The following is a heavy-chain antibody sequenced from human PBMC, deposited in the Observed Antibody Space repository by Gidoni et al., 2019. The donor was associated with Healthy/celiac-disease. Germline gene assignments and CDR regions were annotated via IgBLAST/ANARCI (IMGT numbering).Heavy chain of an antibody. V-gene: IGHV3-30*18. J-gene: IGHJ3*02. D-gene: IGHD2-21*02. CDR1: GFSFSTYG. CDR3: AKERGDFDGFDI. CDR2: TSHDGGAK. Sequence: QVQLVASGGGVVQPGTSLRLSCAASGFSFSTYGMHWVRQAPGKGLEWVAVTSHDGGAKYYADSVKGRFTISRDNSKNTLYLQMNSLRAGDTAVYYCAKERGDFDGFDIWGQGTMVTVSS.